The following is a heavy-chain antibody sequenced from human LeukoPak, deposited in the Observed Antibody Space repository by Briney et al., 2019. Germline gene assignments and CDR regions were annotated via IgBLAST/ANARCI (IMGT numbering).Heavy chain of an antibody. CDR2: IYTSGST. V-gene: IGHV4-61*02. CDR3: ARDKIRWGSKGYDP. D-gene: IGHD5-24*01. CDR1: GGSISTNTYY. Sequence: ASETLSLTCTAYGGSISTNTYYWTWIRKPAGKGLEWIGRIYTSGSTNYNPSLKSRVTISVDTSKNQFSLKLRSVTAADTAVYYCARDKIRWGSKGYDPWGQGTLVTVYS. J-gene: IGHJ5*02.